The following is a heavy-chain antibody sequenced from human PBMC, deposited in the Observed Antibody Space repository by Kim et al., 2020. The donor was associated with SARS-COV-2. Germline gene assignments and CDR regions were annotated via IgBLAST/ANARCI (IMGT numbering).Heavy chain of an antibody. Sequence: GGSLRLSCAASGFTFSSYAMHWVRQAPGKGLEWVAVISYDGSNKYYADSVKGRFTISRDNSKNTLYLQMNSLRAEDTAVYYCARPLYGDYPCWYFDLWGR. CDR3: ARPLYGDYPCWYFDL. J-gene: IGHJ2*01. D-gene: IGHD4-17*01. CDR1: GFTFSSYA. V-gene: IGHV3-30-3*01. CDR2: ISYDGSNK.